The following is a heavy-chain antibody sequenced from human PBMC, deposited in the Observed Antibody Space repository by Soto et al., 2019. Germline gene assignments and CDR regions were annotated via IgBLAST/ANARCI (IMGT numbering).Heavy chain of an antibody. V-gene: IGHV4-59*01. D-gene: IGHD4-17*01. Sequence: SETLSLTCTVSGGSISSYYWSWIRQPPGKGLEWIGYIYYSGSTNYNPSLKGRVTISVDTSKNQFSLKLGSVTAADTAVYYCARDGADYGDYVFDYWGQGTLLTVSS. CDR2: IYYSGST. CDR1: GGSISSYY. CDR3: ARDGADYGDYVFDY. J-gene: IGHJ4*02.